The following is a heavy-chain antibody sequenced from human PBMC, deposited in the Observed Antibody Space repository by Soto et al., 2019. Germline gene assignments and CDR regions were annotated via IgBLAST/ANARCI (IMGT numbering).Heavy chain of an antibody. CDR1: GFTFSSYE. D-gene: IGHD2-15*01. CDR3: ARDSVVVVAADPYYYYYGMDV. Sequence: GGSLRLSCAASGFTFSSYEMNWVRQAPGKGREWVSYISSSGSTIYYADSVKGRFTISRDNAKNSLYLQMNSLRAEHTAVYYCARDSVVVVAADPYYYYYGMDVWGQGTTGTV. CDR2: ISSSGSTI. J-gene: IGHJ6*02. V-gene: IGHV3-48*03.